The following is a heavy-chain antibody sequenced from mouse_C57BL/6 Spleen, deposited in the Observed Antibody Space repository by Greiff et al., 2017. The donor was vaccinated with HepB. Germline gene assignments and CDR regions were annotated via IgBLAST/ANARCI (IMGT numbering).Heavy chain of an antibody. V-gene: IGHV5-17*01. CDR3: ARKDGSSYGWFAY. CDR2: ISSGSSTI. J-gene: IGHJ3*01. D-gene: IGHD1-1*01. CDR1: GFTFSDYG. Sequence: EVQLVESGGGLVKPGGSLKLSCAVSGFTFSDYGMHWVRQAPEKGLEWVAYISSGSSTIYYADTVKGRFTISRDNAKNTLFLQMTSLRSEDTAMYYCARKDGSSYGWFAYWGQGTLVTVSA.